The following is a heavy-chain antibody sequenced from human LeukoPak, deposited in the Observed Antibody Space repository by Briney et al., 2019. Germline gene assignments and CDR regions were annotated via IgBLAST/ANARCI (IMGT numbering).Heavy chain of an antibody. CDR2: IIPIFGTA. CDR3: ARVGGSYLFDY. D-gene: IGHD1-26*01. Sequence: ASVKVSCKASGGTFSSYAISWVRQAPGQGLEWMGGIIPIFGTANYAQKFQGRVTITADESTSTAYMVLSSLRSEDTAVYYCARVGGSYLFDYWGQGTLVTVSS. CDR1: GGTFSSYA. V-gene: IGHV1-69*13. J-gene: IGHJ4*02.